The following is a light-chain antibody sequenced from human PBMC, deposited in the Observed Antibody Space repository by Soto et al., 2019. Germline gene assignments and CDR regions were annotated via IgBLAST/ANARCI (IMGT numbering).Light chain of an antibody. Sequence: QLVLTQSPSASASLGASVKLNCTLSSGHSTYAIAWHQQQPEKGPQILMKLNSDGSHTKGDGIPDRFSGSTSGDERLLTIASHQSEDEADYYCQTWGTGIHVFGTWNKVTVL. CDR1: SGHSTYA. CDR2: LNSDGSH. V-gene: IGLV4-69*01. CDR3: QTWGTGIHV. J-gene: IGLJ1*01.